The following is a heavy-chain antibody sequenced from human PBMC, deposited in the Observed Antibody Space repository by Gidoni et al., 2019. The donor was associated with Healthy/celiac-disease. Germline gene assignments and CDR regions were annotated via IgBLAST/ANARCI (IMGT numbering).Heavy chain of an antibody. V-gene: IGHV3-21*01. CDR1: GFTFSSYS. D-gene: IGHD2-15*01. Sequence: EVQLVEAGGGLVKPGGSLRLSCAASGFTFSSYSMNWVRQAPGKGLEWVSSISSSSSYIYYADSVKGRFTISRDNAKNSLYLQMNSLRAEDTAVYYCAREGVVVAATDYWGQGTLVTVSS. J-gene: IGHJ4*02. CDR2: ISSSSSYI. CDR3: AREGVVVAATDY.